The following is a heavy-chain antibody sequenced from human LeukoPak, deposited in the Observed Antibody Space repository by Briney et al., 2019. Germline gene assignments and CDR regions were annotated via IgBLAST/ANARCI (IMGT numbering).Heavy chain of an antibody. D-gene: IGHD3-22*01. V-gene: IGHV4-39*01. CDR2: IYHSGSS. J-gene: IGHJ4*02. CDR1: GASIDTSAYN. CDR3: AREILYDSTAYYL. Sequence: SETLSLTCSVSGASIDTSAYNWGCIRQPPGKGLEWIGSIYHSGSSYDNPSLKSRLTLSIDTSRNQFSLTLKSVTAADSGVYFCAREILYDSTAYYLWGQGTVVTVSS.